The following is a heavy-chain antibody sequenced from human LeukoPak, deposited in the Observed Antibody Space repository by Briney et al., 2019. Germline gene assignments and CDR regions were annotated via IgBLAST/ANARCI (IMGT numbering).Heavy chain of an antibody. V-gene: IGHV3-23*01. CDR3: AKDLSTLVRGVITL. Sequence: GGSLRLSCAASGFTFSSYAMSWVRQAPGKGLEWVSAISGGGGGTYYADSVKGRFTISRDNSKSTLYLQMNSLRAEDTAVYYCAKDLSTLVRGVITLWGQGALVAVSS. CDR2: ISGGGGGT. CDR1: GFTFSSYA. D-gene: IGHD3-10*01. J-gene: IGHJ4*02.